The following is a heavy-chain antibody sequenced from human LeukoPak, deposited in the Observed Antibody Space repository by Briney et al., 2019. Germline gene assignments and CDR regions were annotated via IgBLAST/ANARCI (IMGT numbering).Heavy chain of an antibody. Sequence: GASVKVSCKASGGTFSSYTISWVRQAPGQGLEWMGRIIPILGIANYAQKFQGRVTITADKSTSTAYMELSSLRSEDTAVHYCARDSSDYGDPQDAFDIWGQGTMVTVSS. D-gene: IGHD4-17*01. J-gene: IGHJ3*02. CDR1: GGTFSSYT. CDR3: ARDSSDYGDPQDAFDI. CDR2: IIPILGIA. V-gene: IGHV1-69*04.